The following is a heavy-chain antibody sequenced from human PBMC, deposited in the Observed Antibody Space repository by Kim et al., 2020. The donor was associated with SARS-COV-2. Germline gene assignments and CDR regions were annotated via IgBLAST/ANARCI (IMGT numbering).Heavy chain of an antibody. V-gene: IGHV3-7*01. J-gene: IGHJ4*02. CDR2: INEDGSKA. D-gene: IGHD2-15*01. CDR1: GFTFSSNW. CDR3: ARDRAYSLDY. Sequence: GGSLRLSCAASGFTFSSNWMSWVRQAPGKGLEWVAKINEDGSKAYYVNSVEGRFTISRDNAKNLLFLQMNSLRVDDTAIYYCARDRAYSLDYWGQGTRVTVSS.